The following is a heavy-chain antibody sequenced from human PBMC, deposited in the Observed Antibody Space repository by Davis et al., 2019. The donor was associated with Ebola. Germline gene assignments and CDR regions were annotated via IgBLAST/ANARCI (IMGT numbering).Heavy chain of an antibody. V-gene: IGHV4-39*07. Sequence: PSETLSLTCTVSGGSISSSSYYWGWIRQPPGKGLEWIGSIYHSGSTYYNPSLKSRVTISVDTSKNQFSLKLSSVTAADTAVYYCAREDCSSTSCYFRGPYGYYYMDVWGKGTTVTVSS. CDR3: AREDCSSTSCYFRGPYGYYYMDV. CDR2: IYHSGST. J-gene: IGHJ6*03. D-gene: IGHD2-2*01. CDR1: GGSISSSSYY.